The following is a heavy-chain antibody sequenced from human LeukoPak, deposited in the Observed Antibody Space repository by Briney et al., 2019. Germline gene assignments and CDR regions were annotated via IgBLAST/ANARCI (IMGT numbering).Heavy chain of an antibody. V-gene: IGHV3-15*01. CDR3: TTKYSSRWYYYYYYYMDV. CDR2: IKYKADGDTT. D-gene: IGHD6-13*01. CDR1: GCTFSNSW. J-gene: IGHJ6*03. Sequence: PGGSLMLSCAASGCTFSNSWRSWVRQPPGKGLEWVGRIKYKADGDTTDYPATVKGRLTISRDDSKNTLYLQMSRLKTEETAVYYCTTKYSSRWYYYYYYYMDVWGEGTTVTISS.